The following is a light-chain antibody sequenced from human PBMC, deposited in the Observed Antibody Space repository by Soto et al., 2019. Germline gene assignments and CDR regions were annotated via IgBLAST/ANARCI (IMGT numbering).Light chain of an antibody. V-gene: IGLV2-14*03. CDR2: DVS. CDR3: SSYTSSSTRV. Sequence: QSVLTQPASVSGSPGQSITFSCTGTSSDIGGSIYVSWYQQHPGEAPKLIIYDVSYRPSGISNRFSGSKSGNTASLTISGLQAEDEAVYYCSSYTSSSTRVFGGGTKLTVL. CDR1: SSDIGGSIY. J-gene: IGLJ2*01.